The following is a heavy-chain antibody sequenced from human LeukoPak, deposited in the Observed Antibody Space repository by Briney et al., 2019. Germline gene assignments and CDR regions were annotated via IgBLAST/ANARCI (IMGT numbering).Heavy chain of an antibody. CDR1: GYTFTSYG. CDR3: ASGTYYYDSSGYYLFDY. V-gene: IGHV1-18*01. D-gene: IGHD3-22*01. CDR2: ISAYNGNT. J-gene: IGHJ4*02. Sequence: ASVKVSCKASGYTFTSYGISWVRQAPGQGLEWMGWISAYNGNTNYAQKLQGRVTMTTHTSTSTAYMELRSLRSDDTAVYYCASGTYYYDSSGYYLFDYWGQGTLVTVSS.